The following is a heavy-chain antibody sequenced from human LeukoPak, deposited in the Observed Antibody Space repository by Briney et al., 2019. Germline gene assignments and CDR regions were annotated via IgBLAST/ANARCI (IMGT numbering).Heavy chain of an antibody. CDR1: GGFISSYY. J-gene: IGHJ2*01. V-gene: IGHV4-59*01. Sequence: SETLTLTCTVSGGFISSYYWRWIRQPPGKGLEWIGYIYYSRTTEYSPSLKSRVTISADTSKKQFSLKLNSVTAADTALYFCWRRQWELQYFDLWGGGTLVAVSS. D-gene: IGHD1-26*01. CDR2: IYYSRTT. CDR3: WRRQWELQYFDL.